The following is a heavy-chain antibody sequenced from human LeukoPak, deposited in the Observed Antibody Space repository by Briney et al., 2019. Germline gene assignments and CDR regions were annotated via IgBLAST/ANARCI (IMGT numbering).Heavy chain of an antibody. CDR1: GGSISSYY. J-gene: IGHJ4*02. CDR3: ARVQLWQHFDY. CDR2: INRSGST. Sequence: PSETLSLTCTVSGGSISSYYWSWIRQPPGKGLEWIGEINRSGSTNYNPSLKSRVTISVDTSKNQFSLKLSSVTAADTAVYYCARVQLWQHFDYWGQGTLVTVSS. D-gene: IGHD5-18*01. V-gene: IGHV4-34*01.